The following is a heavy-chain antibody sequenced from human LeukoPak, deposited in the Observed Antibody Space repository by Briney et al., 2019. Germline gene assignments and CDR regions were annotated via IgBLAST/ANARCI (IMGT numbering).Heavy chain of an antibody. CDR3: ARDKRPYCSSTSCAGYNWFDP. V-gene: IGHV1-18*04. J-gene: IGHJ5*02. CDR2: ISANNGNT. CDR1: GYTFTSYG. Sequence: GASVKVSCKASGYTFTSYGISWVRQAPGQGLEWIGWISANNGNTNYAQKLQGRVTMTTDTSTSTAYMELRSLRSDDTAVYYCARDKRPYCSSTSCAGYNWFDPWGQGTLVTVSS. D-gene: IGHD2-2*01.